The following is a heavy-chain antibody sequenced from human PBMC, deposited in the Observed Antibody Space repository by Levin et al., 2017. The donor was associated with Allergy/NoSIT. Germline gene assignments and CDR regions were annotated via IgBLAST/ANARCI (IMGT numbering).Heavy chain of an antibody. CDR3: ARTTLAGGGRYPLGY. CDR2: INPNGGGT. Sequence: PGESLKISCKASGYTFTGYYLHWVRQAPGQGLEWMGWINPNGGGTNYAQEYQGRATMTRDTSISTAYMELTSLRSDDTAIYYCARTTLAGGGRYPLGYWGQGTLVTVSS. V-gene: IGHV1-2*02. J-gene: IGHJ4*02. D-gene: IGHD3-16*01. CDR1: GYTFTGYY.